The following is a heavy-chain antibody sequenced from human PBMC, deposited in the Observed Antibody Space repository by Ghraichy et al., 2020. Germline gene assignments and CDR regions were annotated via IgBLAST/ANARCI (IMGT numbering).Heavy chain of an antibody. Sequence: SQTLSLTCTVSGGSISSSSYYWGWIRQPPGKGLEWIGNIYYSGSTYYNPSLKSRVTISVDTPKNQFSMKLSSVTTAETALYYWSRLEYYDILAGYYIPSYFDHWGQGTLVTVSS. CDR3: SRLEYYDILAGYYIPSYFDH. D-gene: IGHD3-9*01. V-gene: IGHV4-39*01. CDR2: IYYSGST. CDR1: GGSISSSSYY. J-gene: IGHJ4*02.